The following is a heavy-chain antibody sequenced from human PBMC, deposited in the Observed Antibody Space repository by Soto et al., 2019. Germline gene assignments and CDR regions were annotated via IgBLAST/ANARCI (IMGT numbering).Heavy chain of an antibody. V-gene: IGHV1-58*01. CDR3: AAADDYVWGSYRYTLGAFDI. Sequence: SVKVSCKASGFTFTSSAVQWVRQALGQRLEWIGWIVVGSGNTNYAQKFQERVTITRDMSTSTAYMELSSLRSEDTAVYYCAAADDYVWGSYRYTLGAFDIWGQGTMVTVSS. CDR1: GFTFTSSA. J-gene: IGHJ3*02. D-gene: IGHD3-16*02. CDR2: IVVGSGNT.